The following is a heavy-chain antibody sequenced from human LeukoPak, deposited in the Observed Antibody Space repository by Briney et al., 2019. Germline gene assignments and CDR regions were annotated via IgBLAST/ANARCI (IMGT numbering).Heavy chain of an antibody. V-gene: IGHV3-9*01. CDR2: ISWNSGSI. CDR3: TRDPDA. Sequence: GRSLRLSCAASGFTFDDYAMHWVRHAPGKGLEWVSGISWNSGSIGYADSVKGRFTLSRDSSRNTLYLQMNSLRGEDTAVYYCTRDPDAWGQGTLVTVSS. J-gene: IGHJ5*02. CDR1: GFTFDDYA.